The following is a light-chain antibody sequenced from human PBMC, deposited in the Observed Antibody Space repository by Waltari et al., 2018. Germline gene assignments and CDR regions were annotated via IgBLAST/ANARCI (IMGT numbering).Light chain of an antibody. J-gene: IGLJ3*02. CDR1: SPNIGAGYD. CDR2: GNS. CDR3: QSYDSSLSGSV. V-gene: IGLV1-40*01. Sequence: QSVLTQPPSVSGAPGQRVTISCTVSSPNIGAGYDVHWYQQPPGTAPKLLIYGNSNRPSGVPDRFAGSKSGTSASLAITGLQAEDEADYYCQSYDSSLSGSVFGGGTKLTVL.